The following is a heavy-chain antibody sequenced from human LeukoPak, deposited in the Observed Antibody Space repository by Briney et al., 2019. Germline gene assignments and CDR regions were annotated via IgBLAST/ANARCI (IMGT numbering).Heavy chain of an antibody. V-gene: IGHV4-59*08. D-gene: IGHD6-13*01. CDR1: NADIGRHY. J-gene: IGHJ4*02. CDR3: ARHPPSSKGAPGY. CDR2: IYYSGST. Sequence: SETLSLTCSVSNADIGRHYWSWIRQPPGKGLEWIGYIYYSGSTNYNPSLKSRVTISVDTSKNQFSLKLSSVTAADTAVYYCARHPPSSKGAPGYWGQGTLVTVSS.